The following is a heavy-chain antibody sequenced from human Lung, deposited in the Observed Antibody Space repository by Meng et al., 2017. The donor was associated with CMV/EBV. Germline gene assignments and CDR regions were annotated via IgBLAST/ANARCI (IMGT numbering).Heavy chain of an antibody. V-gene: IGHV1-2*02. Sequence: ASVKVSCKASGYTFTGYYMYWVRQDPGQGLEWMGWINPNSGGTNYAQKFQGRVTMTRDTSISTAYMELSRLRSDDTAVYYCAREMNVYYDFWSGYYPRPDYYYYGMDVWGQGXTVTVSS. D-gene: IGHD3-3*01. CDR3: AREMNVYYDFWSGYYPRPDYYYYGMDV. J-gene: IGHJ6*02. CDR2: INPNSGGT. CDR1: GYTFTGYY.